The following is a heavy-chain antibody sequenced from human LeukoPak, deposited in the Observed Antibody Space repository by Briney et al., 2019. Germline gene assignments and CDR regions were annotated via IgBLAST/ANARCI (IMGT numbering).Heavy chain of an antibody. CDR3: ATTQDCSGGSCPLNWFDS. Sequence: PSETPPLTCAVYSGSFSGYYWSWIRQPPGKGLEWIGEINHSGRTTYNASLKSRVTISIDTSKNQFSLKLSSVTAADTAMYYCATTQDCSGGSCPLNWFDSWGQGTLVTVSS. J-gene: IGHJ5*01. CDR2: INHSGRT. V-gene: IGHV4-34*01. D-gene: IGHD2-15*01. CDR1: SGSFSGYY.